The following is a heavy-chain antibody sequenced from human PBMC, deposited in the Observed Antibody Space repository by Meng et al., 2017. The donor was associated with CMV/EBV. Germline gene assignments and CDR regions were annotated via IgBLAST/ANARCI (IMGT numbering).Heavy chain of an antibody. CDR1: GFTFDDYA. CDR2: ISWDGGST. CDR3: ARDRLVRDTIFGVDYYGMDV. D-gene: IGHD3-3*01. J-gene: IGHJ6*02. V-gene: IGHV3-43D*03. Sequence: GGSLRLSCAASGFTFDDYAMHWVRQAPGKGLEWVSLISWDGGSTYYADSVKGRFTISRDNAKNSLYLQMNSLRAEDTAVYYCARDRLVRDTIFGVDYYGMDVWGQGTTVTVSS.